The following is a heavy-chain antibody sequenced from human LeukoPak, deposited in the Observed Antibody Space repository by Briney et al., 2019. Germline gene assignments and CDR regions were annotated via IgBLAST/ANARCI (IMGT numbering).Heavy chain of an antibody. CDR2: IHYDESDE. V-gene: IGHV3-30*02. Sequence: GGSLRLSCVASGFSFSYGMHWVRQAPGKGLEWLTFIHYDESDEYYADSVKGRFTVSRDNSKNTLYLQMNSQRAEDTAVYFCAKAESTSSGYYYYMDVWGKGTTVTVSS. CDR1: GFSFSYG. J-gene: IGHJ6*03. CDR3: AKAESTSSGYYYYMDV. D-gene: IGHD6-6*01.